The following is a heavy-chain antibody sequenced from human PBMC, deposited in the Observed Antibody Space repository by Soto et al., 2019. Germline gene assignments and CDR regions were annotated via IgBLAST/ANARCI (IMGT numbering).Heavy chain of an antibody. J-gene: IGHJ5*02. CDR3: ASMRLSIAAAAPGNWFDP. V-gene: IGHV4-30-4*01. CDR2: IYHRGSS. CDR1: GGSVSSGNYF. Sequence: SETLSLTCTVSGGSVSSGNYFWSWIRQPPGKGLEWIGYIYHRGSSYYNPSLKSPATISVDTSKNQFSLKLSSVTAADTAVYYCASMRLSIAAAAPGNWFDPWGQGTLVTVSS. D-gene: IGHD6-25*01.